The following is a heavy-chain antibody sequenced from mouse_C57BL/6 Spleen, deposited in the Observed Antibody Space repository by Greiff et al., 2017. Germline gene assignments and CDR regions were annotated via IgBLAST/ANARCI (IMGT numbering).Heavy chain of an antibody. V-gene: IGHV10-1*01. CDR1: GFSFNTYA. J-gene: IGHJ2*01. Sequence: EVKLMASGGGLVQPKGSLKLSCAASGFSFNTYAMNWVRQAPGKGLEWVARIRSKSNNYATYYADSVKDRFTISRDDSESMLYLQMNNLKTEDTAMYYCVRQNYGSSSPFDYWGQGTTLTVSS. D-gene: IGHD1-1*01. CDR2: IRSKSNNYAT. CDR3: VRQNYGSSSPFDY.